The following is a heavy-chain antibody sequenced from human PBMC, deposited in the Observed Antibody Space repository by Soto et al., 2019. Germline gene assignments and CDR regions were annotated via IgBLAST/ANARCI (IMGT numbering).Heavy chain of an antibody. CDR2: ISYDGNIA. CDR3: VQGVKDCSGGTCYSGY. V-gene: IGHV3-30*03. Sequence: GGSLRLSCAASGFTFSGHGMHWVRQAPGKGLEWVAVISYDGNIAYYTDSVKGRFSISRDNSKNTLYLQMNSLRAEDTAMYYCVQGVKDCSGGTCYSGYWGQGTLVTVSS. J-gene: IGHJ4*02. CDR1: GFTFSGHG. D-gene: IGHD2-15*01.